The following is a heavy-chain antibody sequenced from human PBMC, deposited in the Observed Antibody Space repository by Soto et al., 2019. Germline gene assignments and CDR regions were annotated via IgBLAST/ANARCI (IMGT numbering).Heavy chain of an antibody. V-gene: IGHV4-39*02. Sequence: PSETLSLTCTVSGGSISSSSYYWGWIRQPPGKGLEWIGSIYYSGSTYYNPSLKSRVTISVDTSKNQFSLKLSSVTAADTAVYYCARDRGDSSGYEYGYWGQGTLVTVSS. D-gene: IGHD3-22*01. J-gene: IGHJ4*02. CDR3: ARDRGDSSGYEYGY. CDR1: GGSISSSSYY. CDR2: IYYSGST.